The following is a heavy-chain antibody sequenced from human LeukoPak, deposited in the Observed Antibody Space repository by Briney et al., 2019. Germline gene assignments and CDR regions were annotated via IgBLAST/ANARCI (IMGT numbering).Heavy chain of an antibody. CDR2: IIPIFGTA. CDR3: AREGGYCSSTSCPFDP. V-gene: IGHV1-69*05. CDR1: GGTFISYA. Sequence: ASVKVACKASGGTFISYAISWVGQAPGQGLEWMGGIIPIFGTANYAQKFQGRVTITTDESTSTAYMELISLRSEDTAVYYCAREGGYCSSTSCPFDPWGQGTLVTVSS. D-gene: IGHD2-2*01. J-gene: IGHJ5*02.